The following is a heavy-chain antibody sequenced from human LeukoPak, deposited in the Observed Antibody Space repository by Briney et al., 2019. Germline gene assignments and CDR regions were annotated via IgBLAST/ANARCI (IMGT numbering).Heavy chain of an antibody. V-gene: IGHV3-48*03. J-gene: IGHJ4*02. D-gene: IGHD3-22*01. CDR1: GFTFSSYE. Sequence: GGSLRLSCAASGFTFSSYEMNWVRQAPGKGLEWVSYISSSGSTIYYADSVKGRFTISRDNAKNSLYLQMNSLRAEDTAVYYCAREHNYHDSSGYYHNFDYWGQGTLVTVSS. CDR2: ISSSGSTI. CDR3: AREHNYHDSSGYYHNFDY.